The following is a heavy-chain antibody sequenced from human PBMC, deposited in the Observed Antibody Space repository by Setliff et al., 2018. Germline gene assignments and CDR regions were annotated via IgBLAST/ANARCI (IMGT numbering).Heavy chain of an antibody. D-gene: IGHD3-3*01. CDR2: IIPIFGTA. Sequence: GASVKVSCKASGGTFSSYAITWVRQAPGQGLEWMGGIIPIFGTAKYAQKFQGRVTMTRNTSISTAYMDLSSLRFEDTAVYYCARAQSWSGSQIEYWGQGTLVTVSS. V-gene: IGHV1-69*05. J-gene: IGHJ4*02. CDR3: ARAQSWSGSQIEY. CDR1: GGTFSSYA.